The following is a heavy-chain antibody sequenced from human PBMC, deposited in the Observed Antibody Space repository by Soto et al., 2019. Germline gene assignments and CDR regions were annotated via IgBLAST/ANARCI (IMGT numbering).Heavy chain of an antibody. CDR2: ISHSGST. D-gene: IGHD3-22*01. J-gene: IGHJ4*02. CDR3: ARRVYDSSGYYGSFDY. Sequence: SETLSLTCAVYGGSFSGYYWSWIRQPPGKGLEWIGEISHSGSTNYNPSLKSRVTISVDTSKNQFSLKLSSVTAADTAVYYCARRVYDSSGYYGSFDYWGQGTLVTVSS. V-gene: IGHV4-34*01. CDR1: GGSFSGYY.